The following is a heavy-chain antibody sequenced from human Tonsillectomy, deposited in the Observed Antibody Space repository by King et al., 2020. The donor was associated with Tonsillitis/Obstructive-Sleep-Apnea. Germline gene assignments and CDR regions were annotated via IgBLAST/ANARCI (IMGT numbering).Heavy chain of an antibody. J-gene: IGHJ1*01. V-gene: IGHV4-59*01. D-gene: IGHD3-22*01. CDR2: MYYSGST. CDR1: GGSISSYY. CDR3: ASQYLYDSSGYYREYFQH. Sequence: VQLQESGPGLVKPSETLSLTCTVSGGSISSYYWSWIRQPPGKGLEWIGYMYYSGSTNYNPSLKSRVTMSVDTSKNQFSLKLSSVTAADTAVYYCASQYLYDSSGYYREYFQHWGQGTLVTVSS.